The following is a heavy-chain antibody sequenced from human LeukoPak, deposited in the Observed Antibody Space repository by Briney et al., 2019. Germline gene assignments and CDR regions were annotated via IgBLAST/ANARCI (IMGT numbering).Heavy chain of an antibody. CDR3: AKEGVDFWSYDY. CDR1: GFTFSSYG. D-gene: IGHD3-3*01. Sequence: GGSLRLSCAASGFTFSSYGMHWVRQAPGKGLEWVAVISYDGSNKYYADSVKGRFTISRDNSKNTLYLQMNSLRAEDTAVYYCAKEGVDFWSYDYWGQGTLVTVPS. CDR2: ISYDGSNK. V-gene: IGHV3-30*18. J-gene: IGHJ4*02.